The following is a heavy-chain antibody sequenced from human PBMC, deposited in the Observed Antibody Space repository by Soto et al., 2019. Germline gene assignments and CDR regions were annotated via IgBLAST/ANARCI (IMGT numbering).Heavy chain of an antibody. CDR1: GYTFTGYY. CDR2: INANSGGT. CDR3: ARDQGSYAWDY. J-gene: IGHJ4*02. Sequence: ASVKVSCKASGYTFTGYYMHWLRQAPGQGIEWMGWINANSGGTNYAQKFQGRVTMTRDTSISTAYMELSRLRSDDTAVYYCARDQGSYAWDYWGQGTLVTVSS. V-gene: IGHV1-2*02. D-gene: IGHD1-26*01.